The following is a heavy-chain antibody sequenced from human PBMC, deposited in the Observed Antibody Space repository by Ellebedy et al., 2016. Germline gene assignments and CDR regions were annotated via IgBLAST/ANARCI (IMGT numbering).Heavy chain of an antibody. CDR2: INHSGST. V-gene: IGHV4/OR15-8*01. CDR3: AIYGPGSYNLDAFDI. Sequence: ESLKISCAASGITLSNAWMNWVRQPPGKGLEWIGEINHSGSTNYNPSLKSRATISVDKSKKQLSLKLSSVTAADTAVYYCAIYGPGSYNLDAFDIWGQGTMVTVSS. J-gene: IGHJ3*02. CDR1: GITLSNAW. D-gene: IGHD3-10*01.